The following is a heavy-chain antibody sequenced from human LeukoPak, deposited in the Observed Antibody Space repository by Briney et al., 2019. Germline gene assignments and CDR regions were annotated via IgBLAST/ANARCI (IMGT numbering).Heavy chain of an antibody. J-gene: IGHJ4*02. V-gene: IGHV3-7*01. CDR3: VRTHRYSRLGLDY. Sequence: QSGGSLRLSCAASGFTFSSYWMSWVRQAPGKGLEWVANIKQDGSEKYYVDSVKGRFTISRDNAKNSLYLQMNSLRAEDTAVFYCVRTHRYSRLGLDYWGQGTLVTVSS. CDR1: GFTFSSYW. CDR2: IKQDGSEK. D-gene: IGHD5-18*01.